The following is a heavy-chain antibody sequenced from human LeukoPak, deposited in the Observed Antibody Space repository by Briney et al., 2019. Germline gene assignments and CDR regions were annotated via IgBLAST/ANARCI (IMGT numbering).Heavy chain of an antibody. CDR1: GFTFSDYY. V-gene: IGHV3-11*01. Sequence: PGGSLRLSCAASGFTFSDYYMSWIRQAPGKGLEWVSYISSSGSTIYYADSVKGRFTISRGNAKNSLYLQTNSLRAEDTAVYYCARGDIVVVVAATVFDYWGQGTLVTVSS. CDR3: ARGDIVVVVAATVFDY. CDR2: ISSSGSTI. D-gene: IGHD2-15*01. J-gene: IGHJ4*02.